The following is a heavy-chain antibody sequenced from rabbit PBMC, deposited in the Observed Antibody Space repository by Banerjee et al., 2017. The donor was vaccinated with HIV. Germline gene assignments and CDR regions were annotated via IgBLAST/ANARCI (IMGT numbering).Heavy chain of an antibody. D-gene: IGHD6-1*01. J-gene: IGHJ4*01. Sequence: QSLEESGGDLVKPGASLTLTCTASGLSFSSSYYMCWVRQAPGKGLEWIACIYVGSYDNFYYASWAKGRFTISKTSSTTVTLQMTSLTAADTATYFCARYMPGYGGYGYGDLWGPGTLVTDS. V-gene: IGHV1S40*01. CDR1: GLSFSSSYY. CDR3: ARYMPGYGGYGYGDL. CDR2: IYVGSYDNF.